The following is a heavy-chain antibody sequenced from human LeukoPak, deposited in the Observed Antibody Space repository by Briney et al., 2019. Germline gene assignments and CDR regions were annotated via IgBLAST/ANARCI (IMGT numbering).Heavy chain of an antibody. CDR2: IGTAGDT. J-gene: IGHJ6*02. CDR1: GFTFSGYD. Sequence: GGSLRLSCAASGFTFSGYDFHWVRQITGKSLEWVSGIGTAGDTYYPDSVKGRFTISRENDKNSVYLQMNSLRAGDTAVYYCVRVAWPEYSGMDVWGQGTTVAVSS. CDR3: VRVAWPEYSGMDV. D-gene: IGHD2-15*01. V-gene: IGHV3-13*01.